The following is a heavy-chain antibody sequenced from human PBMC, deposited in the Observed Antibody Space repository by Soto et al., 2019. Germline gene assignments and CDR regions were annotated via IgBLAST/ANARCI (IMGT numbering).Heavy chain of an antibody. CDR2: ISAHNGNT. D-gene: IGHD1-1*01. CDR1: GYAFTTYG. J-gene: IGHJ4*02. Sequence: QVHLVQSGAEVKKPGASVKVSCKGSGYAFTTYGITWVRQAPGQGLEWMGWISAHNGNTNYAQKLQGRVTVTRDTSASTAYMELRSLRSDDTAVYYCARGRYGDYWGQGALVTVTS. CDR3: ARGRYGDY. V-gene: IGHV1-18*01.